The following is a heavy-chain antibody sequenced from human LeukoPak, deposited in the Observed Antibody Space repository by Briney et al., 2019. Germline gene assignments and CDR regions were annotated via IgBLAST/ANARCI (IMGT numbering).Heavy chain of an antibody. V-gene: IGHV1-2*06. Sequence: ASVKVSCKASVYTLTDYYMHWVRQAPGQGLEWMGRINPNSGGTNYARKFQGRVTMTRDTSISTVYMELSRLRSDDTAVYYCARVGYYESSGYYEYWGQGTLVTVSS. J-gene: IGHJ4*02. D-gene: IGHD3-22*01. CDR3: ARVGYYESSGYYEY. CDR1: VYTLTDYY. CDR2: INPNSGGT.